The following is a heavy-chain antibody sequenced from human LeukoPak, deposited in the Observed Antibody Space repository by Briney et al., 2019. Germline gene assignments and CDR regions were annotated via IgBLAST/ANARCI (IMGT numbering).Heavy chain of an antibody. CDR1: GFTFSSYA. CDR3: ATDGGPFDN. CDR2: ISGSGGST. V-gene: IGHV3-23*01. J-gene: IGHJ4*02. Sequence: GGSLRLSCAASGFTFSSYAMTWVRQAPGKGLEWVSGISGSGGSTYYADSVKGRFTISRDNSKNTLYLQMNSLRVEDTALYYCATDGGPFDNWGQGTLVAVSS.